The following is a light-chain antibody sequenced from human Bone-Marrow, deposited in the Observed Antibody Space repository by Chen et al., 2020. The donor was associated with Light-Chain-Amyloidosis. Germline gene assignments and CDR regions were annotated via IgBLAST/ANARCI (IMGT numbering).Light chain of an antibody. CDR2: RDT. J-gene: IGLJ2*01. V-gene: IGLV3-25*03. Sequence: SYELTQPPSVSVSPGQTARITCSGDDLPTKYAYWYQQKPGQAPVLVIHRDTERPPGIPERVSGSSSGTTATLTISGVQAEDEDDYHCQSADSSGTYEVIFGGGTKLTVL. CDR3: QSADSSGTYEVI. CDR1: DLPTKY.